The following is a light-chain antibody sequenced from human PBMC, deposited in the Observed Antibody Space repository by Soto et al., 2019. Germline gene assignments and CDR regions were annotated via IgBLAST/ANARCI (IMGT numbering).Light chain of an antibody. Sequence: QAVVTQEPSFSVSPGGTVTLTCGLSSGSVSTSYYPSWYQQTPGQAPRTLIYSTNTRSSGVPDRFSGSILGNKAALTITGAQADDEAEYYCLLSYSGALYVFGTGTKLTVL. J-gene: IGLJ1*01. CDR2: STN. V-gene: IGLV8-61*01. CDR1: SGSVSTSYY. CDR3: LLSYSGALYV.